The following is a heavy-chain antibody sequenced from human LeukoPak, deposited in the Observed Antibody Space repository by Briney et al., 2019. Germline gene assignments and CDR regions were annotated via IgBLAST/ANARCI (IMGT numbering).Heavy chain of an antibody. CDR2: MNPNSGNT. CDR1: GYTFTSYD. V-gene: IGHV1-8*01. J-gene: IGHJ4*02. CDR3: ARRIAAAGTPLGF. D-gene: IGHD6-13*01. Sequence: GASVKVSCKASGYTFTSYDINWVRQATGQGLEWMGWMNPNSGNTGYAQKFQGRVTMTRNTSISTAHMELSSLRSEDTAVYYCARRIAAAGTPLGFWGQGTLVTVSS.